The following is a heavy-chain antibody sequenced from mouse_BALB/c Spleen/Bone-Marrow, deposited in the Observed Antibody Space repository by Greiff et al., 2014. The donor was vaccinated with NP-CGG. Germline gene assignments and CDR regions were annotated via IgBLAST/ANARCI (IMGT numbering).Heavy chain of an antibody. V-gene: IGHV14-3*02. CDR1: GFNIKDTY. CDR2: IDPANGNT. CDR3: SSYYYGHYFDY. Sequence: EVQLQQSGAELVKPGASVKLSCTASGFNIKDTYMHWVKQRPEQGLEWIGRIDPANGNTKYDPKFQGKATITADTSSNTAYLQLSSLTSEDTAVDYCSSYYYGHYFDYWGQGTTLTVSS. D-gene: IGHD1-1*01. J-gene: IGHJ2*01.